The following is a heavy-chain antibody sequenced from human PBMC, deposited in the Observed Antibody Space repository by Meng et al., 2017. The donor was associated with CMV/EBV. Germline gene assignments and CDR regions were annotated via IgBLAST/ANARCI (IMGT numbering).Heavy chain of an antibody. CDR1: GYTFTSYG. CDR2: INPNSGGT. V-gene: IGHV1-2*02. CDR3: ARVQCSSTNCYINWFDP. J-gene: IGHJ5*02. Sequence: ASVKVSCKASGYTFTSYGISWVRQAPGQGLEWTGWINPNSGGTNYAQKFQGRVTMTRDTSMSTAYMELSRLRSDDTAVYYCARVQCSSTNCYINWFDPWGQGTLVTVSS. D-gene: IGHD2-2*02.